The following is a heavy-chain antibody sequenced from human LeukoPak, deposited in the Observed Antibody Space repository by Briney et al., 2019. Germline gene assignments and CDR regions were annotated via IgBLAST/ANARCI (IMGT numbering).Heavy chain of an antibody. D-gene: IGHD2-2*01. CDR2: ISSSRSTL. J-gene: IGHJ2*01. CDR3: AKTSPYQLSFDL. CDR1: GFTLRSQG. Sequence: GGALRLSSSVSGFTLRSQGMKWVRQAPGEGPGGVSYISSSRSTLYYADSVKGRFTISRDNAKNLLYLQMDSLRAGDTAVYYCAKTSPYQLSFDLWGRGTLVTVSS. V-gene: IGHV3-48*01.